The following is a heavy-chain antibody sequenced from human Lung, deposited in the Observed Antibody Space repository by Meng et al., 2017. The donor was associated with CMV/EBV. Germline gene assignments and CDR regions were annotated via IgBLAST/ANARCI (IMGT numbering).Heavy chain of an antibody. D-gene: IGHD4-23*01. Sequence: QVQLPQSGPGLVKPSQTLSLTCAISGDIVSSNSAAWHWIRQSPSRGLEWLGRTYYRSKWYHEYAVSVKSRITISPDTPKNQFSLQLNSMTPEDTAVYYCARGINGGCGDWGQGTLVTASS. CDR1: GDIVSSNSAA. V-gene: IGHV6-1*01. CDR2: TYYRSKWYH. J-gene: IGHJ4*02. CDR3: ARGINGGCGD.